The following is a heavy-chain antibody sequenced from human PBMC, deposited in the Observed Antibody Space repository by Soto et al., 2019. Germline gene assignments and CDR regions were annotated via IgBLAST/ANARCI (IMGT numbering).Heavy chain of an antibody. J-gene: IGHJ6*02. CDR1: GYSFTSYD. V-gene: IGHV1-8*01. CDR3: ARERKFDFWRKGLDV. Sequence: XSVKVSLKASGYSFTSYDINWVRQAPGQGLEWLGWMDPNSGVTGYAQKFQGRVSMTRNISINTAHMELSSLRSEDTAVYYCARERKFDFWRKGLDVWGQGTTVTVSS. CDR2: MDPNSGVT. D-gene: IGHD3-3*01.